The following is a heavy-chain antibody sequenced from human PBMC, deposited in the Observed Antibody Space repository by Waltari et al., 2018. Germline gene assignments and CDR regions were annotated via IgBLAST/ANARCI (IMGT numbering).Heavy chain of an antibody. V-gene: IGHV3-74*01. CDR2: IHMDGIIT. Sequence: EVQLVESGGGLVQPGGSLRLSCAASGFTFSSYWMHWVRQAPGKGLVSVSHIHMDGIITNYVDSVKGRFTISRDNAKNTLFLQMNSLRAEDTAVYYCVLYSSDFLGDCWGQGTLVTVSS. J-gene: IGHJ4*02. CDR3: VLYSSDFLGDC. CDR1: GFTFSSYW. D-gene: IGHD6-25*01.